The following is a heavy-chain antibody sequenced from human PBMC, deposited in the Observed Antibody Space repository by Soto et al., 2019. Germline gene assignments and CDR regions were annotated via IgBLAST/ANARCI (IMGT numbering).Heavy chain of an antibody. Sequence: QVQLVQSGGEVKKPGASVKVSCKASGYTFTSYGISWVRQAPGQGLEWMGWINVYNGNTKYAQKVQGRVTMTTDTSTSTGYMELRSLRSDDTAVYYCARGVGSGSYYNQYNWFDPWGQGTLVTVSS. CDR1: GYTFTSYG. CDR2: INVYNGNT. V-gene: IGHV1-18*01. J-gene: IGHJ5*02. CDR3: ARGVGSGSYYNQYNWFDP. D-gene: IGHD3-10*01.